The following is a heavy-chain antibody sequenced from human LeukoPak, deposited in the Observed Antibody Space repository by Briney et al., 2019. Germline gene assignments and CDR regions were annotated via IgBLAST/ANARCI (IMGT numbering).Heavy chain of an antibody. Sequence: PSETLSLTCTVSGGSISSSSYYWGWILQPPGNGLEWIGSIYYSGSTNYNPSLKSRVTLSVDTSKNQFSLKLSSVTAADTAVYYCARQSIAVAGWGNWGQGTLVTVSS. CDR3: ARQSIAVAGWGN. D-gene: IGHD6-19*01. CDR2: IYYSGST. CDR1: GGSISSSSYY. V-gene: IGHV4-39*01. J-gene: IGHJ4*02.